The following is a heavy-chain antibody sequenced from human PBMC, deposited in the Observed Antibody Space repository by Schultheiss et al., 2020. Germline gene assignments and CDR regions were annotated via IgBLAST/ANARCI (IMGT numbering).Heavy chain of an antibody. CDR3: ARVGSSWIYYFDY. CDR1: GGSMSNYF. D-gene: IGHD6-13*01. J-gene: IGHJ4*02. V-gene: IGHV4-59*12. CDR2: IYYTGST. Sequence: SETLSLTCTVSGGSMSNYFWSWIRQPPGKGLEWVGYIYYTGSTNYNPSFKSRVAMSVDTSNNQFSLKLSSVTAADTAVYYCARVGSSWIYYFDYWGQGTLVTVSS.